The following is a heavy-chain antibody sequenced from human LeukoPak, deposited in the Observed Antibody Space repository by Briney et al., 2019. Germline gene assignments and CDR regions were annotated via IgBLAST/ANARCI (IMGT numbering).Heavy chain of an antibody. CDR3: AKDLEDYDSSGYYYYYGMDV. CDR2: ISSSSSYI. V-gene: IGHV3-21*01. Sequence: GGSLRLSRAASGFTFSSYSMNWVRQAPGKGLEWVSSISSSSSYIYYADSVKGRFTISRDNAKNSLYLQMNSLRAEDTAVYYCAKDLEDYDSSGYYYYYGMDVWGQGTTVTVSS. D-gene: IGHD3-22*01. CDR1: GFTFSSYS. J-gene: IGHJ6*02.